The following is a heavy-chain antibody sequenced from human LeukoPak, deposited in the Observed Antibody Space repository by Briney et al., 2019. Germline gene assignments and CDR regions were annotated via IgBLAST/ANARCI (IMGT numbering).Heavy chain of an antibody. D-gene: IGHD1-26*01. J-gene: IGHJ3*02. CDR2: IWYDGSNK. V-gene: IGHV3-33*01. Sequence: PGGSLRLSCAASGFTFSSYGMHWVRQAPGKGLEWVAVIWYDGSNKYYADSVKGRFTISRDNSKNTLYLQMNSLRAEDTAVYYCAREWGLRERRAFDIWGQGTMVTVSS. CDR3: AREWGLRERRAFDI. CDR1: GFTFSSYG.